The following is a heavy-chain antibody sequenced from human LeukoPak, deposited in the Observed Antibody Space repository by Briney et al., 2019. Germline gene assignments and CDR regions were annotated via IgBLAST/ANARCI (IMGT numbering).Heavy chain of an antibody. Sequence: GGSLRLSCAASGFTFSSYAMHWVRQAPGKGLEWVAVISYDGSNKYYADSVKGRFTISRDNSKNTLYLQMNSLRAEDTAVYYCARDLSKVWAAAGTIGYWGQGTLVTVSS. CDR1: GFTFSSYA. V-gene: IGHV3-30*04. CDR3: ARDLSKVWAAAGTIGY. D-gene: IGHD6-13*01. CDR2: ISYDGSNK. J-gene: IGHJ4*02.